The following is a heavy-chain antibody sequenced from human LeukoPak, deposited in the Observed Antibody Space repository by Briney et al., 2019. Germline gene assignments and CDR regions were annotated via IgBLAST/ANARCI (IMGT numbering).Heavy chain of an antibody. V-gene: IGHV3-66*02. D-gene: IGHD1-26*01. J-gene: IGHJ4*02. Sequence: GGSLRLSCAASGFTFSSYSMNWVRQAPGKGLEWVSLIYSGGSTYYTDSVKGRFTISRDNSKNTLYLQMNSLRAEDTAVYYCARDVVVGSTNYWGQGTLVTVSS. CDR1: GFTFSSYS. CDR2: IYSGGST. CDR3: ARDVVVGSTNY.